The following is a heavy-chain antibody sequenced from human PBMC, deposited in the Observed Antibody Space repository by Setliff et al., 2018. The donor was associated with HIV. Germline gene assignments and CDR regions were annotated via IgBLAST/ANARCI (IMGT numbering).Heavy chain of an antibody. J-gene: IGHJ6*02. CDR2: IYYSGST. D-gene: IGHD3-10*01. CDR3: ARHGDSSGWFGAVYYGIDA. CDR1: GGSISTYY. V-gene: IGHV4-59*08. Sequence: SETLSLTCTVSGGSISTYYLTWIRQPAGKGLEWIGYIYYSGSTNYNPSLKSRVTISVDTSKNQFSLKLNSVTAADTAVYYCARHGDSSGWFGAVYYGIDAWGQGTTVTVS.